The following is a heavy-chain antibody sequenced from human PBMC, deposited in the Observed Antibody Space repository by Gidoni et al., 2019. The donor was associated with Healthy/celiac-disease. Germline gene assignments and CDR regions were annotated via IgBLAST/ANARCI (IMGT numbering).Heavy chain of an antibody. CDR1: GFTFSSYS. CDR2: ISSSSSYI. CDR3: ARCQDVVVIATQLDY. V-gene: IGHV3-21*01. Sequence: EVQLVESGGGLVKPGGSLRLSCAASGFTFSSYSMNWVRQAPGTGLEWVSSISSSSSYIYYADSVKGRFTISRDNAKNSLYLQMNSLRAEDTAVYYCARCQDVVVIATQLDYWGQGTLVTVSS. D-gene: IGHD2-21*01. J-gene: IGHJ4*02.